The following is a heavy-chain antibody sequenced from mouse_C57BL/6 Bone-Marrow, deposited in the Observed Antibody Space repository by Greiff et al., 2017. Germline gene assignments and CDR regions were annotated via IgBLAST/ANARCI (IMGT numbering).Heavy chain of an antibody. Sequence: QVQLQQSGAELVRPGTSVKVSCKASGYAFTNYLIEWVKQRPGQGLEWIGVINPGSGGTNYNETFKGKATLTADKSSITAYMQLSSLTSEDSAVYFCARSKDWDSGFAYWGQGTLVTVSA. CDR3: ARSKDWDSGFAY. CDR1: GYAFTNYL. J-gene: IGHJ3*01. D-gene: IGHD4-1*01. CDR2: INPGSGGT. V-gene: IGHV1-54*01.